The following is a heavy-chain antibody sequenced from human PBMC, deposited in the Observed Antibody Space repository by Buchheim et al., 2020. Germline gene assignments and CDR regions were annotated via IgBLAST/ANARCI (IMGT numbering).Heavy chain of an antibody. D-gene: IGHD1-26*01. CDR3: ARVGNEGSYAVS. Sequence: QLQLQESGPGLVKPSETLSLTCTVSGGSISSSSYYWGWIRQPPGKGLEWIGSIYYSGSTYYNPSLKSRVTISVDTSKNQYSLRLSSVPAADTAVYYCARVGNEGSYAVSWGQGTL. J-gene: IGHJ4*02. V-gene: IGHV4-39*07. CDR2: IYYSGST. CDR1: GGSISSSSYY.